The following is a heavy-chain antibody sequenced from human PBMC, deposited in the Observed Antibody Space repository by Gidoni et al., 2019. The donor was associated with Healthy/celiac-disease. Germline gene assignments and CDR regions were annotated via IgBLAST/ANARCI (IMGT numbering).Heavy chain of an antibody. J-gene: IGHJ6*04. CDR3: ATQYYYGSGSYLLTTRQDYYYYGMDV. Sequence: QVQLVQSGAEVKKPGASVKVSCKASGYTFTSYGISWVRQAPGQGLEGMGWISAYNGNTNYAPRLQGRVTMPTDTSTSTAYMGLRSLRSDDTAVYYCATQYYYGSGSYLLTTRQDYYYYGMDVWGKGTTVTVSS. CDR1: GYTFTSYG. CDR2: ISAYNGNT. D-gene: IGHD3-10*01. V-gene: IGHV1-18*01.